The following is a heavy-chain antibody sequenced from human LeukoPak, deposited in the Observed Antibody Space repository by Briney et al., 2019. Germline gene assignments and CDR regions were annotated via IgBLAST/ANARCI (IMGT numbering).Heavy chain of an antibody. CDR2: ISGSGGST. CDR1: GGSFSGYY. Sequence: KTSETLSLTCAVYGGSFSGYYWSWVRQAPGKGLEWVSAISGSGGSTYYADSVKGRFTISRDNSKNTLYLQMNSLRAEDTAVYYCAKDRIPGKWLPPAFDIWGQGTMVTVSS. J-gene: IGHJ3*02. D-gene: IGHD5-12*01. V-gene: IGHV3-23*01. CDR3: AKDRIPGKWLPPAFDI.